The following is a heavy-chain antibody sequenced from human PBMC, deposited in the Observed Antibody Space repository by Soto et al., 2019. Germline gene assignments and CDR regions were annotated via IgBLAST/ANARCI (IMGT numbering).Heavy chain of an antibody. CDR3: ARGFGGVIVYWYFDL. Sequence: EVQLVESGGGLVQPGGSLRLSCAASGFTVSGNYMIWVRQAPGKGLEWVSIIYSGGSRYYADSVKGRFTISRDNSKNTLYLQMNSLRAEDTAVYYCARGFGGVIVYWYFDLWGRGTLVTVSS. J-gene: IGHJ2*01. CDR2: IYSGGSR. D-gene: IGHD3-16*02. CDR1: GFTVSGNY. V-gene: IGHV3-66*01.